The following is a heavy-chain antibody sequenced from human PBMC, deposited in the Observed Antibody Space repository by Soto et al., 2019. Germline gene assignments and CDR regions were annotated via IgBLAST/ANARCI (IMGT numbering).Heavy chain of an antibody. D-gene: IGHD3-3*01. CDR1: GFTFSGHA. CDR2: ISGSGYQT. CDR3: AKDRVTVYGVVFTLGD. V-gene: IGHV3-23*01. Sequence: EVQLLESGGGLVQPGGSLRLSCAASGFTFSGHAMSWVRQAPGKGLQWVSSISGSGYQTYYADSVKGRFTISRDNSEHCLYLRVNSLRAEDTAVYYCAKDRVTVYGVVFTLGDWGQGTPVTVSS. J-gene: IGHJ4*02.